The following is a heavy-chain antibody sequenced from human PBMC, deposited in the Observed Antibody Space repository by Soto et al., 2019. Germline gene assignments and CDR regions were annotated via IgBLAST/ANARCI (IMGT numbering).Heavy chain of an antibody. CDR1: GGTFSSYT. J-gene: IGHJ4*02. D-gene: IGHD2-21*02. CDR3: ARRQHGGNYSGDY. CDR2: IIPILGIA. Sequence: QVQLVQSGAEVKKPGSSVKVSCKASGGTFSSYTISWVRQAPGQGLEWMGRIIPILGIANYAQKFQGRVTITAEQSTGTDYMGLSSLRSEDTAVYYWARRQHGGNYSGDYWGQGTLVTVSS. V-gene: IGHV1-69*02.